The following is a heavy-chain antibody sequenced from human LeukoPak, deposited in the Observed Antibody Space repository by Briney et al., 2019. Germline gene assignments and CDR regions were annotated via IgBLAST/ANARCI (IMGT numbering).Heavy chain of an antibody. CDR2: ISAYNGNT. D-gene: IGHD2-2*01. CDR1: GYTFTCYG. J-gene: IGHJ5*02. Sequence: GASVKVSCKASGYTFTCYGISWVRQAPGQGLEWMGWISAYNGNTNYAQKLQGRVTMTTDTSTSTAYMELRSLRSDDTAVYYCARVFVLPLLGYCSGTSCPGAWFDPWGQGTLVTVSS. CDR3: ARVFVLPLLGYCSGTSCPGAWFDP. V-gene: IGHV1-18*01.